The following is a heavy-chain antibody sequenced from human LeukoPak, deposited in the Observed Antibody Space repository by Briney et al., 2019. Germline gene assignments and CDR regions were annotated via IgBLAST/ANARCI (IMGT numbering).Heavy chain of an antibody. CDR1: GGSINSGDYY. J-gene: IGHJ4*02. Sequence: SETLSLTCTVSGGSINSGDYYWSWIRQPPQKGLEWMGYIHYSGSSYYNPSLRSRVSISVDTSKNHFSLKLSSVTAADTAVYFCARFFYSTSGSYPSYFGYWGQGTLVTVSS. CDR2: IHYSGSS. D-gene: IGHD3-10*01. V-gene: IGHV4-30-4*08. CDR3: ARFFYSTSGSYPSYFGY.